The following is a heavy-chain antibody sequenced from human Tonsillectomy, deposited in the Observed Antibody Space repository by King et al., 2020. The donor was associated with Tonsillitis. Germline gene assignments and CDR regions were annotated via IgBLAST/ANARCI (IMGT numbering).Heavy chain of an antibody. V-gene: IGHV3-30*04. D-gene: IGHD3-10*01. CDR1: GFTFSSYT. CDR2: ISYDGSNK. J-gene: IGHJ6*02. Sequence: VQLVESGGGVVQPGRSLRLSCAASGFTFSSYTMHWVRQAPGKGLEWVAVISYDGSNKYSAASVKGRFTISRDNSKNTLNLQMNSLRAEDTAVYYCARALQLPALSWFGSDYYYGMDVWGQGTTVTVSS. CDR3: ARALQLPALSWFGSDYYYGMDV.